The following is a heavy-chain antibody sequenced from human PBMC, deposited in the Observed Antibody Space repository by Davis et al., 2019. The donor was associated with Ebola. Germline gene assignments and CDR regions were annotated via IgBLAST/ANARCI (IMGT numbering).Heavy chain of an antibody. CDR1: GFTFSSYG. CDR3: AKAAWSSSWYEGFDY. J-gene: IGHJ4*02. D-gene: IGHD6-13*01. V-gene: IGHV3-30*02. Sequence: PGGSLRLSCAASGFTFSSYGMHWVRQAPGKGLEWVAFIRYDGSNKYYADSVKGRFTISRDNSKNTLYLQMNSLRAEDTAVYYCAKAAWSSSWYEGFDYWGQGTLVTVSS. CDR2: IRYDGSNK.